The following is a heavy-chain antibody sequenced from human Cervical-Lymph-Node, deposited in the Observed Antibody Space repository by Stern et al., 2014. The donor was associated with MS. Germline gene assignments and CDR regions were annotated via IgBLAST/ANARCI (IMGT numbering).Heavy chain of an antibody. CDR1: GFSLSTGGIR. D-gene: IGHD3-22*01. J-gene: IGHJ4*02. Sequence: QITLKESVPGLVKPSQTLTLTCTFSGFSLSTGGIRLSWIRQPPGKALEWLARIDWDDDKFYSTSLKTRLTISKDTSKNQVVLTMTNMDPVDTATYYCARMGDSSGYGFDYWGQGTLVTVSS. V-gene: IGHV2-70*04. CDR3: ARMGDSSGYGFDY. CDR2: IDWDDDK.